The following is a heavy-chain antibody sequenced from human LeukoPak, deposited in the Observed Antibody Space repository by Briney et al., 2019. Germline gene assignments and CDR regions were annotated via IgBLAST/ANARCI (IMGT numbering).Heavy chain of an antibody. CDR1: GGSISSGSYY. V-gene: IGHV4-61*02. D-gene: IGHD3-10*01. CDR3: ARDNGATMVRGVPHSNWFDP. Sequence: PSQALSLTCTVSGGSISSGSYYWSWIRQPAGKGLEWIGRIYTSGSTNYNPSLKSRVTISVDTSKNQLSLKLSSVTAADTAVYYCARDNGATMVRGVPHSNWFDPWGQGTLVTVSS. CDR2: IYTSGST. J-gene: IGHJ5*02.